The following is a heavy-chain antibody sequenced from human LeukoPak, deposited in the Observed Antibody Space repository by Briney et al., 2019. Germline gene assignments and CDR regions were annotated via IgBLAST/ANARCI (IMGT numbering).Heavy chain of an antibody. CDR2: IIPIFGTA. Sequence: GASVKVSCKASRGTFSRYAISWVRQSPGQGLEWMGRIIPIFGTANYVQEFQGRVTTTTDESKSRAYMEVSSLRSEDTAVYFCARARIAVTGRSPYSSYYDMDVWGKGTTVTVSS. D-gene: IGHD6-19*01. V-gene: IGHV1-69*05. CDR3: ARARIAVTGRSPYSSYYDMDV. J-gene: IGHJ6*03. CDR1: RGTFSRYA.